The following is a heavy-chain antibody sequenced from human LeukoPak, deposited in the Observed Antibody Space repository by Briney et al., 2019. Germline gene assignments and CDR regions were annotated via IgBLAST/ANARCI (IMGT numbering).Heavy chain of an antibody. V-gene: IGHV4-61*02. CDR3: ARASRGYVAFDI. CDR2: IYTSGST. Sequence: SETLSLTCTVSGGSISSGSYYWSWIRQPAGKGLEWIGRIYTSGSTNYNPSLKSRVTISVDTSKNQFSLKLSSVTAADTAVYYCARASRGYVAFDIWGQGTMVTVSS. J-gene: IGHJ3*02. CDR1: GGSISSGSYY. D-gene: IGHD3-22*01.